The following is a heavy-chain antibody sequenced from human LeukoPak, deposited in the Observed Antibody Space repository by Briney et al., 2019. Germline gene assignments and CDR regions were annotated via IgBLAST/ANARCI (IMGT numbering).Heavy chain of an antibody. CDR3: TTTTVTAKYCYYGMDV. D-gene: IGHD4-17*01. J-gene: IGHJ6*02. Sequence: GGSLRLSCAASGFTFINAWMNWVRQAPGKGLEWVGRIKSKTDGGTTDYAATVKGRFTISRDDSKNTLYLQMNSLKTEDTAVYYCTTTTVTAKYCYYGMDVWGQGTTVTASS. CDR2: IKSKTDGGTT. CDR1: GFTFINAW. V-gene: IGHV3-15*01.